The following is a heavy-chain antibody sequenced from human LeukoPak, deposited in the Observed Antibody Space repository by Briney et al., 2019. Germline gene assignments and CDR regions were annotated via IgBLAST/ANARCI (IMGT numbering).Heavy chain of an antibody. J-gene: IGHJ4*02. V-gene: IGHV1-18*04. CDR3: ARDLISAARYGSGSYFVY. D-gene: IGHD3-10*01. CDR1: GYTFTGYY. CDR2: ISAYNGNT. Sequence: ASVKVSCKASGYTFTGYYMHWVRQAPGQGLEWMGWISAYNGNTNYAQKLQGRVTMTTDTSTSTAYMELRSLRSDDTAVYYCARDLISAARYGSGSYFVYWGQGTLVTVSS.